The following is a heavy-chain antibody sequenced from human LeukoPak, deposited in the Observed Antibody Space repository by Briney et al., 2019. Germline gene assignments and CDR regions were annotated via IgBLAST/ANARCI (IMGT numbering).Heavy chain of an antibody. V-gene: IGHV3-23*01. D-gene: IGHD2-2*01. CDR1: GFTFSNSA. CDR2: ISSNGVST. CDR3: AKRSYCSSSSCFFDP. J-gene: IGHJ5*02. Sequence: GGSLRLSCAASGFTFSNSAMTWVRQAPGKGLEWVSTISSNGVSTYYADSVNGRFTISRDNSKNTLYLQMNTLRVEDTALYYCAKRSYCSSSSCFFDPWGQGTLVTVSS.